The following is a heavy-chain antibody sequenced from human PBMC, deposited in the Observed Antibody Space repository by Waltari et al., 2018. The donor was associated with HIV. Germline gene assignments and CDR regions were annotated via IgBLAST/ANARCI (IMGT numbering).Heavy chain of an antibody. CDR1: GFTFSSYT. Sequence: EVQLVESGGGLVKPGGSLRLSCEASGFTFSSYTMNWVRQAPGKGLEWVSSITDSISDICYAVSVKGRFTVARDNAKTSLFLQMSSLRAEDMAVYYCARASRGVAVAGFDYWGQGILVTVSS. CDR3: ARASRGVAVAGFDY. V-gene: IGHV3-21*01. D-gene: IGHD6-19*01. CDR2: ITDSISDI. J-gene: IGHJ4*02.